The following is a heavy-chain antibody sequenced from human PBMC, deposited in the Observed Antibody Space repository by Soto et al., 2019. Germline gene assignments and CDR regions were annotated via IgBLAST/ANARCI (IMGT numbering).Heavy chain of an antibody. CDR2: IYFRGTT. CDR3: ARMNYYDTSGYPFDY. D-gene: IGHD3-22*01. V-gene: IGHV4-59*01. J-gene: IGHJ4*02. CDR1: GGSISSYY. Sequence: SETLSLTCTVSGGSISSYYWSWVRQPPGRGLEWIGYIYFRGTTNYNPSLRSRVTMSADTSKNQFSLKLNSVTAADTAVYYCARMNYYDTSGYPFDYWGQGTLVTVSS.